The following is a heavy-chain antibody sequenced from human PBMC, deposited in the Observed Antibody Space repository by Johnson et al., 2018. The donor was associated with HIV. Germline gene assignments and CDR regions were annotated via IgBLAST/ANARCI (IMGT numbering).Heavy chain of an antibody. CDR2: ISSSGRTI. J-gene: IGHJ3*02. D-gene: IGHD3-3*01. CDR3: ERDRRQFLEGLSDAFDI. V-gene: IGHV3-11*04. CDR1: GFTFSDYY. Sequence: QVQLVESGGGLVKPGGSLRLSCAASGFTFSDYYMIWIRQAPGKGLEWVSYISSSGRTIYYADSVKGRFTISRDNAKNSLYLQMSSLRVADTAVYYCERDRRQFLEGLSDAFDIWGQGTVVTVSS.